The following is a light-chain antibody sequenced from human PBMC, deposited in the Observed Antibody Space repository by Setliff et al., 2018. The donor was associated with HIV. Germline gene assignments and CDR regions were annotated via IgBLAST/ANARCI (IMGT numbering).Light chain of an antibody. CDR1: SSDVGGYEY. CDR2: EVS. CDR3: NSYTSSSTLDV. V-gene: IGLV2-14*01. J-gene: IGLJ1*01. Sequence: QSALAQPASVSGSPGQSITTACTGTSSDVGGYEYVSWYQQHPGEAPRLIIYEVSNRPSGVSNRFSGSKSGNTASLTISGLQAEDEADYYCNSYTSSSTLDVFGTGTKVTVL.